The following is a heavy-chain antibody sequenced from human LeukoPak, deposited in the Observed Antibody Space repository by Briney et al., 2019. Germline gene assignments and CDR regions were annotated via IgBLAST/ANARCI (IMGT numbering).Heavy chain of an antibody. CDR2: IYYSGST. D-gene: IGHD2-8*02. V-gene: IGHV4-59*08. Sequence: SETLSLTCTVSGGSISSYYWSWIRQPPGKGLEWIGDIYYSGSTNYNPSLKSRVTISVDTSKNQFSLKLSSVTAADTAVYYCARPSGVYSTGYYYGMDVWGQGTTVTVSS. J-gene: IGHJ6*02. CDR1: GGSISSYY. CDR3: ARPSGVYSTGYYYGMDV.